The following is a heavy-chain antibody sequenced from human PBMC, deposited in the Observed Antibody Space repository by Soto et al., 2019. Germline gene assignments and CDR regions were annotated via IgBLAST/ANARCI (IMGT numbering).Heavy chain of an antibody. Sequence: QVQLQESGPGLVKPSETLSLTCAVSGDSISSYYCMWIRQPPGKGLESIGYLYYGRSANYNPSLRXRXTXSXXTSTNPCSLTLSSMPAADTAVYYCALRSMAVVPEYWGQGTLVTVSS. CDR2: LYYGRSA. D-gene: IGHD3-22*01. V-gene: IGHV4-59*01. J-gene: IGHJ4*02. CDR3: ALRSMAVVPEY. CDR1: GDSISSYY.